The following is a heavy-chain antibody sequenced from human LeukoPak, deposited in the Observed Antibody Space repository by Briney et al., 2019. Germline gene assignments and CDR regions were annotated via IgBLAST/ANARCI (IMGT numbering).Heavy chain of an antibody. CDR3: AKDMEPGDSSGYYFDY. V-gene: IGHV3-7*03. CDR1: GFTFSSYW. Sequence: SGGSLRLSCAASGFTFSSYWMSWVRQAPGKGLEWVANIKQDGSEKYYVDSVKGRFTISRDNAKNSLYLQMNSLRAEDTAVYYCAKDMEPGDSSGYYFDYWGQGTLVTVSS. CDR2: IKQDGSEK. J-gene: IGHJ4*02. D-gene: IGHD3-22*01.